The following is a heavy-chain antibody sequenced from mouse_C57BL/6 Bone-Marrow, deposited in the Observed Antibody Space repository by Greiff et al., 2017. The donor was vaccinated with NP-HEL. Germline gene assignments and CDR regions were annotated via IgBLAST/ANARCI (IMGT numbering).Heavy chain of an antibody. D-gene: IGHD2-4*01. CDR3: ARFLYYDYDA. J-gene: IGHJ3*01. Sequence: EVHLVESGGGLVQPGGSLSLSCAASGFTFTDYYMSWVRQPPGKALEWLGFIRNKANGYTTEYSASVKGRFTISRDNSQSILYLQMNALRAEDSATYYCARFLYYDYDAWGQGTLVTVSA. CDR2: IRNKANGYTT. V-gene: IGHV7-3*01. CDR1: GFTFTDYY.